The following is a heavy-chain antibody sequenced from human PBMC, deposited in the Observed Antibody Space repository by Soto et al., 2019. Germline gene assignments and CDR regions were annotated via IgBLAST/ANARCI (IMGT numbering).Heavy chain of an antibody. CDR2: IYYSGST. Sequence: SETLSLTCTVSGGSISSGAYYWSWIRQHPGKGLEWIGYIYYSGSTYYNPSLKSRVTISVDTSKNQLSLELNSVTAADTAVYYCASSTIAPHLFMSQFDSGGQETLVTVSS. CDR1: GGSISSGAYY. CDR3: ASSTIAPHLFMSQFDS. D-gene: IGHD6-6*01. V-gene: IGHV4-30-4*08. J-gene: IGHJ4*01.